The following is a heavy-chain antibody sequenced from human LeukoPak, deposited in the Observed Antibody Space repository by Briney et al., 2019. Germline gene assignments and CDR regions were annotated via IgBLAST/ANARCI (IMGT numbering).Heavy chain of an antibody. CDR1: GFTFSSCG. CDR3: ARDHSGYCSGGSCYGRAYYYYGMDV. J-gene: IGHJ6*02. V-gene: IGHV3-30*03. Sequence: GRSLRLSCAASGFTFSSCGMHWVRQAPGKGLEWVAVISYDGSNKYYADSVKGRFTISRDNSKNTLYLQMNSLRAEDTAVYYCARDHSGYCSGGSCYGRAYYYYGMDVWGQGTTVTVSS. CDR2: ISYDGSNK. D-gene: IGHD2-15*01.